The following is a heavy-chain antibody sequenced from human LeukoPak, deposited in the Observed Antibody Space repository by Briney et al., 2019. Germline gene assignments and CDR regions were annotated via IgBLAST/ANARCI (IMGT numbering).Heavy chain of an antibody. V-gene: IGHV3-64D*06. J-gene: IGHJ4*02. Sequence: GGSLRLSCSASGFTFSSYAMHWVRQAPGKGLEYVSAISSNGGSTYYADSVKGRFTISRDNSKNTLYLQMSSLRAEDTAVYYCVKDRCSSTGCYDGETSYFDYWGQGTLVTVSS. D-gene: IGHD2-2*01. CDR3: VKDRCSSTGCYDGETSYFDY. CDR2: ISSNGGST. CDR1: GFTFSSYA.